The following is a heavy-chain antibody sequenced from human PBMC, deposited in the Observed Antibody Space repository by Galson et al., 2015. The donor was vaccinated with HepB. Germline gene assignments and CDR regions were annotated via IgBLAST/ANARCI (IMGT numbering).Heavy chain of an antibody. D-gene: IGHD1-14*01. Sequence: SLRLSCATSGFTFGSYAMSWVRQAPGKGLEWVSGLLGVGDSTYYADSVKGRFTISRDNSKNTLYLHMTNLRVEDTAVYFCARPPGTAGRFFDSWGQGTRVPVSS. CDR3: ARPPGTAGRFFDS. V-gene: IGHV3-23*01. J-gene: IGHJ5*01. CDR2: LLGVGDST. CDR1: GFTFGSYA.